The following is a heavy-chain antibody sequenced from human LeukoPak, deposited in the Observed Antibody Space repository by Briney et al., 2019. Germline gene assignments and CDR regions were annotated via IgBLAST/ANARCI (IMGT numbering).Heavy chain of an antibody. J-gene: IGHJ4*02. V-gene: IGHV3-23*01. CDR1: GFTFSSYA. D-gene: IGHD1-26*01. CDR3: AKRSGTYSGYVDY. Sequence: GGSLRLSSAGSGFTFSSYAMSWDRQAPGKGLEWVSDIIESGATTYYTGSVKGRFTISRDNSKNTLYLQMNSLRVGDTAVYYCAKRSGTYSGYVDYWGQGTPVTVSS. CDR2: IIESGATT.